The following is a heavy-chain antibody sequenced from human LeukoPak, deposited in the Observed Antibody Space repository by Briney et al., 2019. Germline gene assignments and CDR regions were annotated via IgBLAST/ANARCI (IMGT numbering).Heavy chain of an antibody. V-gene: IGHV1-69*05. CDR3: ARDGEMDYGDYAGAFDM. J-gene: IGHJ3*02. CDR1: GGTFSSYA. Sequence: SVKVSCKASGGTFSSYAISWVRQAPGQGLEWMGGIIPIFGTANYAQKFQGRVTITTDESTGTAYMELSSLRSEETAVYYCARDGEMDYGDYAGAFDMWGEGTMVTASS. D-gene: IGHD4-17*01. CDR2: IIPIFGTA.